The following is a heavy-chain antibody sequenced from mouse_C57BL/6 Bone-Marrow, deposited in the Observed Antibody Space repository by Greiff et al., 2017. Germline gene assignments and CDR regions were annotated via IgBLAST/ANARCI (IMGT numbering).Heavy chain of an antibody. CDR2: IDPENGDT. CDR1: GFNIKDDY. J-gene: IGHJ1*03. V-gene: IGHV14-4*01. Sequence: VHVKQSGAELVRPGASVKLSCTASGFNIKDDYMHWVKQRPEQGLEWIGWIDPENGDTEYASKFQGKATITADTSSNTAYLQLSSLTSEDTAVYYCTTDYGSSYWYFDVGGTGTTVTVSS. CDR3: TTDYGSSYWYFDV. D-gene: IGHD1-1*01.